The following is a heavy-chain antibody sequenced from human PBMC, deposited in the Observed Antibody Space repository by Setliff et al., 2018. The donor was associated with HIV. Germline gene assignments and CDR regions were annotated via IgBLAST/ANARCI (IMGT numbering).Heavy chain of an antibody. CDR1: GYSISSGYY. D-gene: IGHD3-10*01. Sequence: KTSETLSLTCAVSGYSISSGYYWGWIRQPPGKGLEWIGNIHYGGFFWYSPSLKSRVTISVDTSNNQFSLKLSSVTAADTAVYYCARPALGIGGGSRFDNWGQGTRVTVSS. CDR2: IHYGGFF. V-gene: IGHV4-38-2*01. CDR3: ARPALGIGGGSRFDN. J-gene: IGHJ4*02.